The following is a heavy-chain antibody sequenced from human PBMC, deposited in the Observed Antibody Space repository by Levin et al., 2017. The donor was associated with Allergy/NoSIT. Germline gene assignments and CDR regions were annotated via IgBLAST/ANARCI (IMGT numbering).Heavy chain of an antibody. CDR3: ARDRDYYDSSGYYYDYDFDY. CDR2: INSDGSST. V-gene: IGHV3-74*01. Sequence: GGSLRLSCAASGFTFSSYWMHWVRQAPGKGLVWVSRINSDGSSTSYADSVKGRFTISRDNAKNTLYLQMNSLRAEDTAVYYCARDRDYYDSSGYYYDYDFDYWGQGTLVTVSS. CDR1: GFTFSSYW. J-gene: IGHJ4*02. D-gene: IGHD3-22*01.